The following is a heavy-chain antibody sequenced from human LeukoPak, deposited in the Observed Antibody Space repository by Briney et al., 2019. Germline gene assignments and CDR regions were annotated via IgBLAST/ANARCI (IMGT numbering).Heavy chain of an antibody. CDR1: GFTFSNYA. J-gene: IGHJ3*02. Sequence: HPWGSLRLSCAASGFTFSNYAMSWVRQAPGKGLEWVSAVIGSGGTTYYTNSVKGRFTISRDNSKNTLYLQMNSLRAEDTAVYYCAKGTRSSPNDTADIWGQGTMVTVSS. CDR3: AKGTRSSPNDTADI. CDR2: VIGSGGTT. V-gene: IGHV3-23*01. D-gene: IGHD1-26*01.